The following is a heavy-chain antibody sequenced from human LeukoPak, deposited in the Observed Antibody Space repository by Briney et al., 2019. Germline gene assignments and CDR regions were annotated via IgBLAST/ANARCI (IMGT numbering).Heavy chain of an antibody. J-gene: IGHJ4*02. CDR3: ARGDGSGWPLDK. V-gene: IGHV3-48*03. Sequence: GGSLRLSCAASGFTFSTYEMNWVRQAPGKGLEWVSSISRSGSTIFYADSVRGRFSISRDSSQNTVSLQMNSLRVEDTAVYYCARGDGSGWPLDKWGQGTLVTVSS. D-gene: IGHD6-19*01. CDR2: ISRSGSTI. CDR1: GFTFSTYE.